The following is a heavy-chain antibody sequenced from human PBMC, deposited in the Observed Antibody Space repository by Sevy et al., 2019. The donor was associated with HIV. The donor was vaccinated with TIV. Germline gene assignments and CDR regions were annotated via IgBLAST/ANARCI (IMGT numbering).Heavy chain of an antibody. Sequence: SETLSLTCTVSGGSVSSNSYYWTWIRQPPGKGLEWIGYIHYSGSTNYNPSLKGRVTISVDTSENQFSLKLSPVTAAETAVQFCAKVVTPPSRPVLYFGPLGQGTLVTVSS. CDR2: IHYSGST. CDR3: AKVVTPPSRPVLYFGP. D-gene: IGHD3-3*01. CDR1: GGSVSSNSYY. J-gene: IGHJ5*02. V-gene: IGHV4-61*01.